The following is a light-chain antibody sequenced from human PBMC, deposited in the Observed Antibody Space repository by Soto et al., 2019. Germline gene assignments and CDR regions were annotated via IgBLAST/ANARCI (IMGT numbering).Light chain of an antibody. CDR3: SSYAGSNDRWV. V-gene: IGLV2-8*01. CDR2: EVS. J-gene: IGLJ3*02. CDR1: SSDIGADNY. Sequence: QSALTQPPSASGSPGQSVTISCTGTSSDIGADNYVSWYQHHPGKAPKLMIHEVSKRPSGVPDRFSGSKSGNTASLTVSGLQAEDEADYYCSSYAGSNDRWVFGGGTKLTVL.